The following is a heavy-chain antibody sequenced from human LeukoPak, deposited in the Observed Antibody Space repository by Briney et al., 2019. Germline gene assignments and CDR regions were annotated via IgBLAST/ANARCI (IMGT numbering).Heavy chain of an antibody. D-gene: IGHD5-12*01. J-gene: IGHJ5*02. Sequence: SETLSLTCTVSSGSISSYYWSWIRQPAGKGLEWIGEINHSGSTNYNPSLKSRVTISVDTSKNQFSLKLSSVTAADTAVYYCARGRSSLDIVATMGLSAWFDPWGQGTLVTVSS. CDR1: SGSISSYY. CDR3: ARGRSSLDIVATMGLSAWFDP. V-gene: IGHV4-34*01. CDR2: INHSGST.